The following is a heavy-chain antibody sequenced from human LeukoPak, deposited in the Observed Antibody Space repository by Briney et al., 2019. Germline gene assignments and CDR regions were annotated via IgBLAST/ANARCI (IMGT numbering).Heavy chain of an antibody. D-gene: IGHD2-2*01. J-gene: IGHJ3*02. CDR1: RSIRSYY. Sequence: PSETLSLTRIVSRSIRSYYWCWIRQPPGKGLEWIGYIYSSGSTNYNPTLKSRVTISVATSKNQFSLDLSSVTAADTAVYYCARQKCTSTSCLTKNAFDIWGQGTMVTVSS. CDR3: ARQKCTSTSCLTKNAFDI. V-gene: IGHV4-59*08. CDR2: IYSSGST.